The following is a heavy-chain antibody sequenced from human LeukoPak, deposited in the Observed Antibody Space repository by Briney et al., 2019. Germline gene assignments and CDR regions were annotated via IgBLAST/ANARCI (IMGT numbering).Heavy chain of an antibody. D-gene: IGHD6-19*01. CDR3: ARDGGYSSGWLPDYFDY. CDR2: IKQDGSEK. CDR1: GFTFSDYY. V-gene: IGHV3-7*01. Sequence: PGGSLRLSCAASGFTFSDYYMSWIRQAPGKGLEWVANIKQDGSEKYYVDSVKGRFTISRDNAKNSLYLQMNSLRAEDTAVYYCARDGGYSSGWLPDYFDYWGQGTLVTASS. J-gene: IGHJ4*02.